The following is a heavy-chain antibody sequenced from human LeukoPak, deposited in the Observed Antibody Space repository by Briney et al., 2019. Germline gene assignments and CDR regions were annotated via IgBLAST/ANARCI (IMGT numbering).Heavy chain of an antibody. V-gene: IGHV5-51*01. CDR2: IYPDDSDT. D-gene: IGHD6-19*01. Sequence: GESLKISCKGSGYSFTSYWIAWVRQMPGKGLEWMGIIYPDDSDTRYSPSFQGQVTITADKSISTAYLQWSSLKASDNAMYYCAGQRRSSGWPNDYWGQGTLVTVS. CDR1: GYSFTSYW. CDR3: AGQRRSSGWPNDY. J-gene: IGHJ4*02.